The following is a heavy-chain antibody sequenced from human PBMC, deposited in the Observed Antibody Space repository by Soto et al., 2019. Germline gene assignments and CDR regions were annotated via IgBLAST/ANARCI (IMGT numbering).Heavy chain of an antibody. D-gene: IGHD1-26*01. Sequence: GGSLRLSCAASGVPVSSNYMNWVRQAPGKGLEWISVLYSGGRTYYADSVKGRFTISRDSSKNTLYLQMNSLRAEDTAIYYCAREPSGTYLLHWGQGTMVTVSS. J-gene: IGHJ3*01. CDR1: GVPVSSNY. V-gene: IGHV3-66*01. CDR2: LYSGGRT. CDR3: AREPSGTYLLH.